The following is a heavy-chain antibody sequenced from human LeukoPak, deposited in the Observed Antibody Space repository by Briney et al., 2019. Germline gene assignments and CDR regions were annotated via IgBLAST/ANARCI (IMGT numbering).Heavy chain of an antibody. Sequence: GGSLRLSCAASGFTFSNHNVNWVRQAPGKGLEWVALISYDGTHEYYADSVKGRFTISRDNSKNTLYLQMNSLRVEDTAVYYCARGARGSGWRVFDIWGQGTMGTVSS. CDR3: ARGARGSGWRVFDI. CDR1: GFTFSNHN. D-gene: IGHD6-19*01. J-gene: IGHJ3*02. CDR2: ISYDGTHE. V-gene: IGHV3-30*03.